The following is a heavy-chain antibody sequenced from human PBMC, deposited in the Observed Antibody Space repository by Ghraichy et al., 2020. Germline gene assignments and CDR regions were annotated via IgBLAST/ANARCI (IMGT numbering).Heavy chain of an antibody. CDR3: AKDRIAVAGTAGY. J-gene: IGHJ4*02. Sequence: GESLNISCAASGFTFSSYAMSWVRQAPGKGLEWVSAISGSGGSTYYADSVKGRFTISRDNSKNTLYLQMNSLRAEDTAVYYCAKDRIAVAGTAGYWGQGTLVTVSS. D-gene: IGHD6-19*01. CDR1: GFTFSSYA. V-gene: IGHV3-23*01. CDR2: ISGSGGST.